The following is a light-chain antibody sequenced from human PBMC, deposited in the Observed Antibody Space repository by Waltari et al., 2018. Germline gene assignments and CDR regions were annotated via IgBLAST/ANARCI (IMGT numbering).Light chain of an antibody. J-gene: IGLJ1*01. CDR1: SSDVGGYNY. V-gene: IGLV2-14*01. Sequence: QAALTQPASVSGSPGQSLPISCTGTSSDVGGYNYCYWNQQHPGKAPKLMIYEVTNRPSGVSNRFSGSKSGNTASLTISGLQAEDEAYYYCSSYTSSSTPYYVFGTGTKVTVL. CDR2: EVT. CDR3: SSYTSSSTPYYV.